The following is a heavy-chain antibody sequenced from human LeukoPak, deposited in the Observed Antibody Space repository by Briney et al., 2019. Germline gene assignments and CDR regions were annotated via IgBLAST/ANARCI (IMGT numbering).Heavy chain of an antibody. J-gene: IGHJ3*02. CDR3: ARATYDSSAVDAFDI. Sequence: GGSLRLSCAASGFTFRDYFMSWIRQAPGKGLEWVAYTNTAGNTIYYADSMKGRFTISRDNAKNSLYLQMNTLRAKDTAVHYCARATYDSSAVDAFDIWGQGTMDTVSP. CDR2: TNTAGNTI. V-gene: IGHV3-11*01. D-gene: IGHD3-22*01. CDR1: GFTFRDYF.